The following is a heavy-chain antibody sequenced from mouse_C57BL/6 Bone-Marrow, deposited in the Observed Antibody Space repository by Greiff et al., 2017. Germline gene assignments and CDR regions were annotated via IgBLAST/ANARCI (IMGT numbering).Heavy chain of an antibody. J-gene: IGHJ3*01. D-gene: IGHD2-5*01. Sequence: VHVKQSGAELVKPGASVKLSCTASGFNIKDYYMHWVKQRTEQGLEWIGRIDPEDGETKYAPKFQGKATITADTSSNTAYLQLSSLTSEDTAVYYCASAYYSNLWFAYCGQGTLVTVSA. CDR2: IDPEDGET. V-gene: IGHV14-2*01. CDR3: ASAYYSNLWFAY. CDR1: GFNIKDYY.